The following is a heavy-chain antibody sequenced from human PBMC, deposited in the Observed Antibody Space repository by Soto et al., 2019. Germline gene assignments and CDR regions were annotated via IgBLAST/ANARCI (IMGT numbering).Heavy chain of an antibody. J-gene: IGHJ4*02. CDR2: ITSNGITT. V-gene: IGHV3-64D*06. CDR3: AAAAIPVAGRHPDF. Sequence: GGSLRLSCSASGFTFNSFSMHWVRQAPGKGLEYVSGITSNGITTYYADSVKGRFTISRDNSKSTLYLQMSSLRPDDTAVYFCAAAAIPVAGRHPDFWGQGTVVTVSS. D-gene: IGHD6-19*01. CDR1: GFTFNSFS.